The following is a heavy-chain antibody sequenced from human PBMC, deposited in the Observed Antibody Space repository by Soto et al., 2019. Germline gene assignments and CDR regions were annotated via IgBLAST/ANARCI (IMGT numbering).Heavy chain of an antibody. D-gene: IGHD3-22*01. CDR1: GYTFTSYG. V-gene: IGHV1-18*01. CDR3: ARSLYYYDSSGYFWDDY. CDR2: ISAYNGNT. J-gene: IGHJ4*02. Sequence: QVQLVQSGAEVKKPGASVKVSCKASGYTFTSYGISWVRQAPGQGLEWMGWISAYNGNTNYAQKLQGRVTMTTDTSTSTAYMELRSLRSDDTAVYYCARSLYYYDSSGYFWDDYWGQGTLVTVSS.